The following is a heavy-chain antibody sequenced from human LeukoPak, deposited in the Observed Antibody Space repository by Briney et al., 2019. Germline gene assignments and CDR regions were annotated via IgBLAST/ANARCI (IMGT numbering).Heavy chain of an antibody. V-gene: IGHV3-33*06. CDR2: IWSDSSYI. D-gene: IGHD6-13*01. CDR1: GFRFSSFG. CDR3: AKIVQYTAATGPGLES. J-gene: IGHJ4*02. Sequence: AGGSLRLSCAASGFRFSSFGMRWVRQAPGKGLDWVAVIWSDSSYIYYADSVKGRFTISRDNSKNTLYLQMNSLRAEDTAVYYCAKIVQYTAATGPGLESWGQGSLVTVSP.